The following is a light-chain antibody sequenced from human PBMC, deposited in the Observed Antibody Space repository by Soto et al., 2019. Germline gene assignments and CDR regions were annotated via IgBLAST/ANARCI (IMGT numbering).Light chain of an antibody. CDR3: QQYNSWPET. J-gene: IGKJ1*01. CDR2: GAS. V-gene: IGKV3D-15*01. Sequence: EIVMTQSPATLSVSPGGRATLSCRASQSISDTLAWYQQKPGQAPRLLIYGASSRATGIPGRFSGSGSGTEFTLTISSLQSEDFAVYYCQQYNSWPETFGQGTKVDI. CDR1: QSISDT.